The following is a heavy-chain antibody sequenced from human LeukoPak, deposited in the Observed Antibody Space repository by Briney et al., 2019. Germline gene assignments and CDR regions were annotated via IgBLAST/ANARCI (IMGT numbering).Heavy chain of an antibody. V-gene: IGHV5-51*01. CDR1: GYDFTTYW. D-gene: IGHD2-21*02. J-gene: IGHJ4*02. Sequence: GKSLKISCKGSGYDFTTYWIGWVRQMPGKGLEWMGIIYPGDSDTRYSQSFQGQVTISADKSTNTAYLQWSSLKASDSAMYYCARHRSAAGGDGRRLEYWGQGTLVTVSS. CDR3: ARHRSAAGGDGRRLEY. CDR2: IYPGDSDT.